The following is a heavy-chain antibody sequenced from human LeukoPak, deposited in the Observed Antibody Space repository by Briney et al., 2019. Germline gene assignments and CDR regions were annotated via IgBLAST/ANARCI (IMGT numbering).Heavy chain of an antibody. V-gene: IGHV1-2*02. CDR1: GYTFSAYY. J-gene: IGHJ4*02. CDR3: AREGDIAAALFDN. Sequence: ASVKVSCKGSGYTFSAYYIHWLRQAPGQGPEWMGWISPQSFDTNYAQQFQGRVTMTTATSMNTVFMELSRLSSDDTAVYYCAREGDIAAALFDNWGQGTLVTVSS. CDR2: ISPQSFDT. D-gene: IGHD6-13*01.